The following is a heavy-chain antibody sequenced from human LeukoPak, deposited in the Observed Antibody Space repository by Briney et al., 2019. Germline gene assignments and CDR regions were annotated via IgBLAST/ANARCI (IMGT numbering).Heavy chain of an antibody. CDR2: IKQDGSQK. CDR3: ARDYKYAFDN. V-gene: IGHV3-7*01. Sequence: GGSLRLSCAASGFSFSNYWMTWIRQAPGKGLEWVANIKQDGSQKSYVDSVKGRFTISRDKAKNSLYLQMNSLRVEDTAVYYCARDYKYAFDNWGQGTLVTVSS. CDR1: GFSFSNYW. D-gene: IGHD5-24*01. J-gene: IGHJ4*02.